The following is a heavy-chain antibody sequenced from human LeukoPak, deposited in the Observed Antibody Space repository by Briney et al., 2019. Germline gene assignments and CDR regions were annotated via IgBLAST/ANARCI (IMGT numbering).Heavy chain of an antibody. CDR3: AKRSANTNIYFDD. CDR1: GFTFSSYA. D-gene: IGHD2/OR15-2a*01. CDR2: VRASGDNT. V-gene: IGHV3-23*01. Sequence: GGSLRLSCAASGFTFSSYAMSWVRQAPGKGLEWVSTVRASGDNTYYADCVKGRFTISRDNSKDTLYLQMNGLRAQDTAVYYCAKRSANTNIYFDDWGQGTLVTVSS. J-gene: IGHJ4*02.